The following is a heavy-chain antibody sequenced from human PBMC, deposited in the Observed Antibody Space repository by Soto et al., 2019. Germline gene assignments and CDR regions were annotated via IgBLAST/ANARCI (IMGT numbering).Heavy chain of an antibody. D-gene: IGHD6-13*01. Sequence: EVPLVESGGDLVQPGGSMRLSCATSGFTFTSAWIAWVRLAPGNGMEWVANIDQDGSETNDVDSVKGRFTISRDNAKNSLFLQMNILRAEDTAVYYCARDAAFNRFDYMGQETLVTVSS. V-gene: IGHV3-7*01. CDR2: IDQDGSET. CDR1: GFTFTSAW. CDR3: ARDAAFNRFDY. J-gene: IGHJ4*02.